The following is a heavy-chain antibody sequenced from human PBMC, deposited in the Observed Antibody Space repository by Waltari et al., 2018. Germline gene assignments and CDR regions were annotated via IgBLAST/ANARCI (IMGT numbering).Heavy chain of an antibody. CDR2: SFPGYSYN. V-gene: IGHV5-51*01. CDR3: ARHLYGSGSYFFDY. Sequence: EVQLVQSGAEVKKPGESLKISCKGSGYSFTSYWIGWVRQMPGKGLEWMGISFPGYSYNRYWPSLQGQVTISADKSISTAYLQWSSLKASDTAMYYCARHLYGSGSYFFDYWGQGTLVTVSS. J-gene: IGHJ4*02. CDR1: GYSFTSYW. D-gene: IGHD3-10*01.